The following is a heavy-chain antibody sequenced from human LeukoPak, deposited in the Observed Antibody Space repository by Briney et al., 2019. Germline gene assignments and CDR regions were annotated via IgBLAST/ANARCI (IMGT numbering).Heavy chain of an antibody. V-gene: IGHV3-74*03. CDR1: EFTFNNYW. J-gene: IGHJ3*02. CDR2: INTDGSST. Sequence: GGSLRLSCVASEFTFNNYWMHWVRQAPGKGLVWVSRINTDGSSTTYADSVKGRFTISRDNARNTLHLQMSSLRAEDTALYYCARSKDGAFGIWGQGTMVTVSS. CDR3: ARSKDGAFGI.